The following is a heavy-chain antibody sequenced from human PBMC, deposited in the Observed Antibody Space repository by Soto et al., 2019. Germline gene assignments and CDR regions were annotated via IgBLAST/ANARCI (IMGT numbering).Heavy chain of an antibody. D-gene: IGHD1-1*01. V-gene: IGHV3-33*01. J-gene: IGHJ5*02. CDR3: ARVGGELERQVFGGWFDP. Sequence: GGSLRLSCAASGFTFSSYGMHWVRQAPGKGLEWVAVIWYDGSNKYYADSVKGRFTISRDNSKNTLYLQMNSLRAEDTAVYYCARVGGELERQVFGGWFDPWGQGTLVTVSS. CDR2: IWYDGSNK. CDR1: GFTFSSYG.